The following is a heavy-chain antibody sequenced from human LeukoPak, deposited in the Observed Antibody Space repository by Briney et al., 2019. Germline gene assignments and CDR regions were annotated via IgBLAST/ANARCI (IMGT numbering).Heavy chain of an antibody. Sequence: GGSLRLSCTASGFTFGDYAMTWVGQAPGKGLEWVSYISGSGSPIYYADSMKGRFTISRDNAKNSLYLQMNSLRVEDTAVYFCANGGISGWYYWGQGTLVTVSP. J-gene: IGHJ4*02. V-gene: IGHV3-48*03. CDR1: GFTFGDYA. D-gene: IGHD6-19*01. CDR2: ISGSGSPI. CDR3: ANGGISGWYY.